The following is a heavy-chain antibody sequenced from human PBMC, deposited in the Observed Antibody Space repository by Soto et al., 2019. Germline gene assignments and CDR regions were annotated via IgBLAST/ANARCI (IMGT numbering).Heavy chain of an antibody. J-gene: IGHJ4*02. D-gene: IGHD3-22*01. CDR3: AKDGGYDSSGYYYYYFDY. Sequence: GGSLRLSCAASGFTFDNYTMHWVRQAPGKGLEWVSLISWDGGSTYYADSVKGRFTISRDNSKNSLYLQMNSLRTEDTALYYCAKDGGYDSSGYYYYYFDYWGQGTLVTVSS. CDR1: GFTFDNYT. CDR2: ISWDGGST. V-gene: IGHV3-43*01.